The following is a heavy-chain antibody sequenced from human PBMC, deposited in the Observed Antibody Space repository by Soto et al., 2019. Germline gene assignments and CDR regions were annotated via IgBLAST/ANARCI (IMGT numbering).Heavy chain of an antibody. Sequence: QVQLVESGGGVVQPGRSLRLSCAASGFTFSSYGMRWVRQAPGKGLEWVAVIWYDGSNKYYADSVKGRFTISRDNSKNTLYLQMNSLRAEDTAVYYCARDEYSSSSLDYWGQGTLVTVSS. J-gene: IGHJ4*02. CDR1: GFTFSSYG. V-gene: IGHV3-33*01. CDR3: ARDEYSSSSLDY. D-gene: IGHD6-6*01. CDR2: IWYDGSNK.